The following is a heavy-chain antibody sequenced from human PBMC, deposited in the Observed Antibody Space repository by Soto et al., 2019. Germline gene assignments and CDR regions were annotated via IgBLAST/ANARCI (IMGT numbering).Heavy chain of an antibody. V-gene: IGHV4-34*01. CDR3: ARGLGVVVRGGHDSHYYYYMDV. J-gene: IGHJ6*03. CDR1: GGSFSGYY. Sequence: TSETLSLTCAVYGGSFSGYYWSWIRQPPGKGLEWIGEINHSGSTNYNPSLKSRVTISVDTSKNQFSLKLSSVTAADTAVYYCARGLGVVVRGGHDSHYYYYMDVWGKGTTVTVSS. CDR2: INHSGST. D-gene: IGHD2-2*01.